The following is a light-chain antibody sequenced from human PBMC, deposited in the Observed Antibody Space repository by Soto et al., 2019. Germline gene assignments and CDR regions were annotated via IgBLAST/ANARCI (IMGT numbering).Light chain of an antibody. CDR2: GAS. CDR3: QQTASPTSNT. Sequence: IQMTKFPSSLPASIRDGVTITCRASQSINTSLNWYQQQPGKAPKLLLYGASSLQGGVPSRFSGSGSGSDFTLSISSLQPEDFAPYYCQQTASPTSNTFGQGTRLEIK. CDR1: QSINTS. V-gene: IGKV1-39*01. J-gene: IGKJ5*01.